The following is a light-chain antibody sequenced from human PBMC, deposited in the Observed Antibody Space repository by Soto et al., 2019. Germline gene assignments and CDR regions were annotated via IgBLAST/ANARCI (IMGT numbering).Light chain of an antibody. CDR3: QSYDSSLRGVV. CDR2: GNS. V-gene: IGLV1-40*01. Sequence: QSVLTQPPSVSEAPGQRVTISCTGSSSNVGADYGVQWYQQLPGTAPKLLIYGNSIRPSGVPGRFSGSKSGASASLAITGLQAEDEADYYCQSYDSSLRGVVFGGGTKLTVL. J-gene: IGLJ2*01. CDR1: SSNVGADYG.